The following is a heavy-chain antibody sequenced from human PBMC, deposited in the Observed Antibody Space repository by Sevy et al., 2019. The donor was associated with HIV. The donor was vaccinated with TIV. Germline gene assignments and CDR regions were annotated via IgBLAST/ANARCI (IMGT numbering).Heavy chain of an antibody. CDR1: GASISSSGYY. CDR3: AGPILTYNNGWSYYDY. Sequence: SETLSLTCTVSGASISSSGYYWGWIRQPPGKGLEWIASINYSGYMFYNPSLKSRVTISADTSKNQFSLDLNSVTAADTAIYYCAGPILTYNNGWSYYDYWGQGTVVTVSS. V-gene: IGHV4-39*01. D-gene: IGHD6-19*01. J-gene: IGHJ4*02. CDR2: INYSGYM.